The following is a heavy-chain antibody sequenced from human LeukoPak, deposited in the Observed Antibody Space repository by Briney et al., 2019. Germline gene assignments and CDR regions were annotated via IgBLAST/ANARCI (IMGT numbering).Heavy chain of an antibody. CDR2: INPNRGGT. D-gene: IGHD4-17*01. Sequence: ASVKVSRKASGYTFTGYYMHWVRQATGQALEWVRGINPNRGGTNYAQKFQGRVTMTRDTSISTAYMELSRLRSDDTAVYYCASRGPDYGDNYYYYYMDVWGKGTTVTVSS. V-gene: IGHV1-2*02. CDR1: GYTFTGYY. CDR3: ASRGPDYGDNYYYYYMDV. J-gene: IGHJ6*03.